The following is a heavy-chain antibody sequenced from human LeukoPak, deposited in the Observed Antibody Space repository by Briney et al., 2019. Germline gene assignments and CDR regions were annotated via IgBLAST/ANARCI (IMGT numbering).Heavy chain of an antibody. J-gene: IGHJ5*02. Sequence: GASVKVSCKASGYTFTSYGISWVRQAPGQGLEWMGWISAYNGNTNYAQKLQGRVTMTTDTSTSTAYMELRSLRSDDTAVYYCARDQDTAMGFRGRTRSFDPWGQGTLATVSS. CDR3: ARDQDTAMGFRGRTRSFDP. CDR2: ISAYNGNT. D-gene: IGHD5-18*01. V-gene: IGHV1-18*04. CDR1: GYTFTSYG.